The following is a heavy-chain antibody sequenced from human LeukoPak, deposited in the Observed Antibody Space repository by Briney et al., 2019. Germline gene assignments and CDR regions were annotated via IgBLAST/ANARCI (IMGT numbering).Heavy chain of an antibody. V-gene: IGHV4-4*07. CDR2: IYTSGST. Sequence: SETLSLTCTVSGGSISSYYWSWIRQPAGKGLEWIGRIYTSGSTDYNPSLKSRVTISKDTSKNEFSLKLSSVTAADTAVYYCARDSPPAYCSGGSCYFDYWGQGTLVTVSS. J-gene: IGHJ4*02. CDR3: ARDSPPAYCSGGSCYFDY. CDR1: GGSISSYY. D-gene: IGHD2-15*01.